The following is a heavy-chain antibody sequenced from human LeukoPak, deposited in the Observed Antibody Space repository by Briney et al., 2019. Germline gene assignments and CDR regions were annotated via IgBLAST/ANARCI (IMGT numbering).Heavy chain of an antibody. CDR2: ISYDGSNK. V-gene: IGHV3-30*03. D-gene: IGHD2-21*02. CDR3: ARGPPESYCGGDCSHFFDY. J-gene: IGHJ4*02. Sequence: GGSLRLSCAASGFTFSTYAMHWARQAPGKGLEWVAVISYDGSNKYYGDSVKGRFTISRDNSKNTLYLQMNSLRVEDRAVYYCARGPPESYCGGDCSHFFDYWGQGTLVTVSS. CDR1: GFTFSTYA.